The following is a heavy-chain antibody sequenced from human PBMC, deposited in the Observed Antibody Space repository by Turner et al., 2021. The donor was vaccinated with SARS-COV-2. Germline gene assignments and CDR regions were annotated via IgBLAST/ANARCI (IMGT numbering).Heavy chain of an antibody. CDR1: GFTFDDDA. CDR2: SSWNSGSI. CDR3: ARDHRPVVVPADKRAGSYYYGMDV. D-gene: IGHD2-2*01. Sequence: EVQLEASGGGLVQPGRSLRLSCAASGFTFDDDAMPGVRKGPGKGLEWGSGSSWNSGSIGDADSVKGRVTISRDNAKNSLYMQMNSRRAEETDLYYCARDHRPVVVPADKRAGSYYYGMDVWGQGTTVTVSS. J-gene: IGHJ6*02. V-gene: IGHV3-9*01.